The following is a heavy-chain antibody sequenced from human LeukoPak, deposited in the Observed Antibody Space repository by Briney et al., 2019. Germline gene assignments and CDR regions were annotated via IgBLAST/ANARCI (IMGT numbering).Heavy chain of an antibody. CDR3: ARADYDILTGYYD. CDR1: GGSISSGGYY. Sequence: SQTLSLTCTVSGGSISSGGYYWSWIRQHPGKGLEWIGYIYYSGSTYYNPSLKSRVTISVDTSKNQFSLKLSSVTAADTAVYYCARADYDILTGYYDWGQGTLVTVSS. J-gene: IGHJ4*02. D-gene: IGHD3-9*01. V-gene: IGHV4-31*03. CDR2: IYYSGST.